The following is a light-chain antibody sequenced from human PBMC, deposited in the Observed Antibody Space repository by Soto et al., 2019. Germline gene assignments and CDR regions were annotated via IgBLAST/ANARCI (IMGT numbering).Light chain of an antibody. CDR1: QSVSSN. Sequence: IVMTQSPATLSVSPGERAALSCRASQSVSSNFAWYQQKPGQAPRLLICGASTRATGIPARFSGSGSGKEFTLTISSLQSEDFAVYYCQQYNNWPYTFGQGTKLEIK. CDR2: GAS. V-gene: IGKV3-15*01. CDR3: QQYNNWPYT. J-gene: IGKJ2*01.